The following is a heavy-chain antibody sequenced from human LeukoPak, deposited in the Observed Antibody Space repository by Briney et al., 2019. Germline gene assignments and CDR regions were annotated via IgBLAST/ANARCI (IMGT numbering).Heavy chain of an antibody. CDR3: ARENRGGTSISSHIYYFDY. J-gene: IGHJ4*02. D-gene: IGHD1-14*01. Sequence: ASLKVSCKASGYTFTGYYMHWVRQPPGQGLEWMGWINPNSGGTTFAQKFQGRLTMTWDTSISTAYMELSRLRSDDTAVYYCARENRGGTSISSHIYYFDYWGQGTLVTVSS. V-gene: IGHV1-2*02. CDR2: INPNSGGT. CDR1: GYTFTGYY.